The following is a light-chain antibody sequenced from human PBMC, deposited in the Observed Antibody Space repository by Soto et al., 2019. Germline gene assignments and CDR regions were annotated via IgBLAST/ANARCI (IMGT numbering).Light chain of an antibody. V-gene: IGKV1-6*01. J-gene: IGKJ1*01. CDR2: AAS. CDR1: QGITND. CDR3: LQDYNYPWT. Sequence: AIQMTQSPSSLSASVGDRVTITCRASQGITNDLGWYQQKPGRAPKLLIYAASSLQGGVPSRFSGSGSGTDFTLTISSLQPEDFATYYCLQDYNYPWTFGQWTKVEIK.